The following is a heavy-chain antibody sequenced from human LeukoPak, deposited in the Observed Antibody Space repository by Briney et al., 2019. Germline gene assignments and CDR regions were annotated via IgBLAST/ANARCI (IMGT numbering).Heavy chain of an antibody. CDR1: GGSISSSSYY. CDR2: IYYSGST. J-gene: IGHJ4*02. CDR3: ARHSSYYGNFDY. D-gene: IGHD3-10*01. Sequence: PSETLSLTCSVSGGSISSSSYYWGWIRQPPGKGLEWSGSIYYSGSTYYNPSLKSRVTISVDTSKNQFSLKLSSVTAADTAVYHCARHSSYYGNFDYWGQGTLVTVSS. V-gene: IGHV4-39*01.